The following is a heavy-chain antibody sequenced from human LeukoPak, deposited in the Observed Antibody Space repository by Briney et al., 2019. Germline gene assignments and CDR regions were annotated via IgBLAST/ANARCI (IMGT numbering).Heavy chain of an antibody. J-gene: IGHJ4*02. V-gene: IGHV3-23*01. CDR1: GFSFSSFA. CDR3: ARGQEFDDGVFDS. Sequence: PGGSLRLSCAASGFSFSSFAMTWVRQAPGKGLEWVSTIRSNGATAYNADSVKGRFTISRDNSKNTVYLQMNRLRVEDTAIYYCARGQEFDDGVFDSWGQVTLVTASS. CDR2: IRSNGATA. D-gene: IGHD1-1*01.